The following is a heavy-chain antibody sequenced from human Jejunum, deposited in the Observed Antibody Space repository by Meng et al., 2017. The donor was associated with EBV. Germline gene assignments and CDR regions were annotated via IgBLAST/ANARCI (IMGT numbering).Heavy chain of an antibody. CDR3: ARDRHWAFDY. Sequence: QLQLQQPCPGLVKTSQTLLLTVAISGGSVSSNSVSWNWIRQSPSRVLGWRGRTYYRSKWGSDYAVSVKSRLIITADTSKNQYSLQLSSVNPEDTAVYYCARDRHWAFDYWGQGTLVTVSS. V-gene: IGHV6-1*01. J-gene: IGHJ4*02. CDR1: GGSVSSNSVS. CDR2: TYYRSKWGS. D-gene: IGHD7-27*01.